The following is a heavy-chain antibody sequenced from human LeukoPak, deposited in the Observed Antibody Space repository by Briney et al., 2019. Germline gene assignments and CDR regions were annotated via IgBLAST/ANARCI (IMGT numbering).Heavy chain of an antibody. V-gene: IGHV3-64*01. CDR3: ARSSFAASNAFDI. CDR1: GFTFSSYA. D-gene: IGHD3-16*01. Sequence: GGSLRLSCAASGFTFSSYAMHWVRQAPGKGLEYVSAISSNGGSTYYANSVKGRFTISRDNSKNTLYLQMGSLRAEDMAVYYCARSSFAASNAFDIWGQGTMVTVSS. J-gene: IGHJ3*02. CDR2: ISSNGGST.